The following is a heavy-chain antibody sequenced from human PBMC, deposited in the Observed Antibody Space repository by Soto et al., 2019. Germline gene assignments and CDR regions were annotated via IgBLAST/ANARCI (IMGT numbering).Heavy chain of an antibody. CDR2: IYHSGST. CDR1: GSSQISGGYS. D-gene: IGHD6-6*01. Sequence: GSSQISGGYSWSWIRQPPGKGLEWIGYIYHSGSTYYNPSLKSRVTISVDRSKNQFSLKLSSVTAADTAVYYCARYSSSPAWFDPWGQGTLVTVSS. J-gene: IGHJ5*02. CDR3: ARYSSSPAWFDP. V-gene: IGHV4-30-2*01.